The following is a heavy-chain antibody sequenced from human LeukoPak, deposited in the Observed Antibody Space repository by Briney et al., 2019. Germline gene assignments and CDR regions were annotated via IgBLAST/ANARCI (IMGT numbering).Heavy chain of an antibody. CDR3: ARDPGTYYYDRSGYAPSLYYYYMDV. CDR2: IYSGGTT. Sequence: GGSLRLSCAVSGFTVSGNYMSWVRQAPGKGLEWVSLIYSGGTTYYADSVKGRFTISRDNSKNTLYLQMNSLRAEDAAVYYCARDPGTYYYDRSGYAPSLYYYYMDVWGKGTTVTVSS. J-gene: IGHJ6*03. V-gene: IGHV3-53*05. CDR1: GFTVSGNY. D-gene: IGHD3-22*01.